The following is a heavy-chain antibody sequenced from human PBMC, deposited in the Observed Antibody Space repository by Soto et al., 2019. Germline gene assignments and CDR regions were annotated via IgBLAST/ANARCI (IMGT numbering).Heavy chain of an antibody. J-gene: IGHJ3*02. V-gene: IGHV3-74*01. CDR3: ARRGYSSSWYETPVGI. Sequence: QTGGSLRLSCAASGFTFSSYWMHWVRQAPGKGLVWASRINSDGSSTSYADSVKGRFTISRDNAKNTLYLQMNSLRAEDTAVYYCARRGYSSSWYETPVGIWGQGTMVTVSS. CDR2: INSDGSST. D-gene: IGHD6-13*01. CDR1: GFTFSSYW.